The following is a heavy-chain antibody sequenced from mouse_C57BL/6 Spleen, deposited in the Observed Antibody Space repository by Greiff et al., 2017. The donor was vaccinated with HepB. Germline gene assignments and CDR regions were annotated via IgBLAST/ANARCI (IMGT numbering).Heavy chain of an antibody. V-gene: IGHV1-66*01. CDR3: ARSLGREYFDY. Sequence: LVESGPELVKPGASVKISCKASGYSFTSYYIHWVKQRPGQGLEWIGWIYPGSGNTKYNEKFKGKATLTADTSSSTAYMQLSSLTSEDSAVYYCARSLGREYFDYWGQGTTLTVSS. J-gene: IGHJ2*01. D-gene: IGHD4-1*01. CDR1: GYSFTSYY. CDR2: IYPGSGNT.